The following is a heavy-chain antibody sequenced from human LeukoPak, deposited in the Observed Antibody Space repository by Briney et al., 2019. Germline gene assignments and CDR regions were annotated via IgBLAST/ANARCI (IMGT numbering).Heavy chain of an antibody. CDR2: IKQGGSEK. CDR3: ARDGPYYDSSGYPPFGY. D-gene: IGHD3-22*01. V-gene: IGHV3-7*01. CDR1: GFTFSSYW. Sequence: GGSLRLSCAASGFTFSSYWMSWVRRAPGKGLEWVANIKQGGSEKYYVDSVKGRFTISRDNAKNSLYLQMNSLRAEDTAVYYCARDGPYYDSSGYPPFGYWGQGTLVTVSS. J-gene: IGHJ4*02.